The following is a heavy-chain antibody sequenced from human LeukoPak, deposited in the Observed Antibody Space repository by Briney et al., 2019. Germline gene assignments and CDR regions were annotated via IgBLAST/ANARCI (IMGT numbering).Heavy chain of an antibody. D-gene: IGHD6-13*01. CDR1: EFTFSTYC. CDR2: ISYDGSYK. J-gene: IGHJ4*02. Sequence: PGGSLRLSCAVSEFTFSTYCMHWVRQAPGKGREWEAVISYDGSYKFYADSVKGRFTISRDNSKSTLYLQMNSLRAEDTAVYYCAKDRYSGLNTIDYWGQGTLVTVSS. V-gene: IGHV3-30*18. CDR3: AKDRYSGLNTIDY.